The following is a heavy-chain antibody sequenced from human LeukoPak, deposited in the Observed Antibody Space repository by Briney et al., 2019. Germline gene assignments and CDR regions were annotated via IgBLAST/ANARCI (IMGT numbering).Heavy chain of an antibody. CDR2: IIPIFGTE. D-gene: IGHD2-2*01. CDR3: ARDLLRCRYLRGSTSCFAPFGY. Sequence: GASVKVSCKASGGTFSSYAISWVRQAPGQGLEWMGGIIPIFGTENYAQKFQGRVTMTRDTSISTAYMELSRLRSDDTAVYYCARDLLRCRYLRGSTSCFAPFGYWGQGTLVTVSS. V-gene: IGHV1-69*05. J-gene: IGHJ4*02. CDR1: GGTFSSYA.